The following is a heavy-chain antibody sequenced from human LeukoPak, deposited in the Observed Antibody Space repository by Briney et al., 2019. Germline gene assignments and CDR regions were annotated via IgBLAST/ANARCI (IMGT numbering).Heavy chain of an antibody. Sequence: GGSLRLSCEASGFSFPYGMSWVRQAPGKGLEWVSGITNSGENTYYADSVKGRFTISRDNAKTSLYLQMNSLRAEDTAVYYCARDLSGVAGYTYGRGIDYWGQGTLVTVSS. V-gene: IGHV3-21*01. D-gene: IGHD5-18*01. CDR3: ARDLSGVAGYTYGRGIDY. J-gene: IGHJ4*02. CDR2: ITNSGENT. CDR1: GFSFPYG.